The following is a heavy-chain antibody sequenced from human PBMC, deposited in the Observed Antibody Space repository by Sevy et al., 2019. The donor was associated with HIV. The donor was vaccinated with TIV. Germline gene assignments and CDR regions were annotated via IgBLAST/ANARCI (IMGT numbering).Heavy chain of an antibody. Sequence: GGSLRLSCAASGFTFDDYAMHWVRQAPGKGLEWVSLISWDGGSTYYADSVKGRFTISRDNSKNSLYLQMNSLRVEDTALYYCAKGMTTVVTGAFDIWGQGTMVTVSS. J-gene: IGHJ3*02. CDR2: ISWDGGST. CDR3: AKGMTTVVTGAFDI. V-gene: IGHV3-43D*03. CDR1: GFTFDDYA. D-gene: IGHD4-17*01.